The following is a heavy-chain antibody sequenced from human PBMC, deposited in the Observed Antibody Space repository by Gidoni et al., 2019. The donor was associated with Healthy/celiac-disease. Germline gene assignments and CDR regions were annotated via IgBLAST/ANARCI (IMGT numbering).Heavy chain of an antibody. D-gene: IGHD1-20*01. V-gene: IGHV5-51*01. Sequence: EVQLVQSAAEVRKPGESLKISCKASGYSCTNYWIGWVRQMPGKGLEWMGIIYPGDSDTKYSPSFQGQVTISADKSTSTAYLQWSSLKASDTAIYYCARQYMCDYWGQGTLVTVSS. CDR2: IYPGDSDT. CDR3: ARQYMCDY. J-gene: IGHJ4*02. CDR1: GYSCTNYW.